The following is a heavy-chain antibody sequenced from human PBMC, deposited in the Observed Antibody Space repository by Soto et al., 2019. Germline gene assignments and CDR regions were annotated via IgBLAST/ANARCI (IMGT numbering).Heavy chain of an antibody. D-gene: IGHD3-9*01. CDR2: IKTDGSDT. Sequence: EVQLVESGGGLVQPGGSLRLSCAASGFTFSSYWMHWVRQSPGKGLVWVSRIKTDGSDTHYADSVKGRFTISRDNAKNTLYLQMNSLRDEDTAVYYCGRPRTSDWAYDIWGQGTMVIVSS. CDR3: GRPRTSDWAYDI. V-gene: IGHV3-74*01. J-gene: IGHJ3*02. CDR1: GFTFSSYW.